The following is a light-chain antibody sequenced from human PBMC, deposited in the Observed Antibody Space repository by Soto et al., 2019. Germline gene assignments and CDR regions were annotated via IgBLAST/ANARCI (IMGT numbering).Light chain of an antibody. CDR3: QQYYSSPPT. CDR2: WAS. V-gene: IGKV4-1*01. CDR1: QSVLYTFNNKNY. J-gene: IGKJ1*01. Sequence: DIVMTQSPDSLAVSLGERATINCKSSQSVLYTFNNKNYLALYQQKPGQPPKLLIYWASTQIPGVPDRFSGSGSGTDFTLTISSLQAEDVAVYYCQQYYSSPPTFGQGTKVEIK.